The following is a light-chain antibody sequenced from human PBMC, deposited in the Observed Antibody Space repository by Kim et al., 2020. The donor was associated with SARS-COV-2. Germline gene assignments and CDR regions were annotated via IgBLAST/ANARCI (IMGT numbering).Light chain of an antibody. CDR1: RSNMGSHY. Sequence: GQKVTISGSRSRSNMGSHYVSWYHHIPGTAPKHLIDDNDKRPSGIPDRFSGSKSGTSAPLAIAGLQTGDEAAYYCATWDNSLSIGVVGGGTQLTVL. CDR2: DND. CDR3: ATWDNSLSIGV. J-gene: IGLJ2*01. V-gene: IGLV1-51*01.